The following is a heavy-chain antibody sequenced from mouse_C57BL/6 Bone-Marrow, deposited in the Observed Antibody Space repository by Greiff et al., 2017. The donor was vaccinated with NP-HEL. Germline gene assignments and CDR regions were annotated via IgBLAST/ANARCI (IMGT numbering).Heavy chain of an antibody. CDR1: GFNIKDDY. D-gene: IGHD1-1*01. CDR2: IDPENGAT. J-gene: IGHJ3*01. Sequence: EVQLVESGAELVRPGASVKLSCTASGFNIKDDYMHWVKQRPEQGLEWIGWIDPENGATEYASKFQGKATITADTSSNTAYLQLSSLTSEDTAVYYCTSYYYGSSYGAYGGQGTLVTVSA. V-gene: IGHV14-4*01. CDR3: TSYYYGSSYGAY.